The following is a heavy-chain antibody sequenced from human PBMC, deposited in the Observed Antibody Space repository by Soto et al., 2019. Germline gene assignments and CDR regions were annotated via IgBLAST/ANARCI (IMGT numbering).Heavy chain of an antibody. Sequence: QVQLVQSGAEVKKPGSSVKVSCKASGGTFSSYTISWVRQAPGQGLEWMGRIIPILGIANYAQKFQGRVTNTEDRSTSTAYMELSSLRSEDTAVYYCARDIQYDRSGYDYWGQGTLVTVSS. CDR2: IIPILGIA. CDR1: GGTFSSYT. D-gene: IGHD3-22*01. V-gene: IGHV1-69*08. J-gene: IGHJ4*02. CDR3: ARDIQYDRSGYDY.